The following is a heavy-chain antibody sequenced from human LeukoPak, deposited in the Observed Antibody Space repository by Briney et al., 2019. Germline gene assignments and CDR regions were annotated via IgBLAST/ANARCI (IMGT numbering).Heavy chain of an antibody. CDR3: ARGIYFLGRPGPY. CDR1: GFTFSSYG. Sequence: GRSLRLSCAASGFTFSSYGMHWVRQAPGKGLEWVAVIWYDGSNKYYADSVKGRFTISRDNSKNTLYLQMNSLRAEDTAVYYCARGIYFLGRPGPYWAGGPGVPVPS. CDR2: IWYDGSNK. D-gene: IGHD3-16*01. V-gene: IGHV3-33*01. J-gene: IGHJ4*02.